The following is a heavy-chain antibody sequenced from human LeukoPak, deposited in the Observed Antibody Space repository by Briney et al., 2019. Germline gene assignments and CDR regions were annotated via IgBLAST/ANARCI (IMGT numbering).Heavy chain of an antibody. CDR3: ARGWFGEPREPNWFDP. V-gene: IGHV1-46*01. CDR2: INPSGGST. Sequence: ASVKVSCKASGYTFTSYYMHWVRQAPGQGLEWMGIINPSGGSTSYAQKFQGRVTMTRDTSTSTVYMELSSLRSEDTAVYYCARGWFGEPREPNWFDPWGQGALVTVSS. D-gene: IGHD3-10*01. J-gene: IGHJ5*02. CDR1: GYTFTSYY.